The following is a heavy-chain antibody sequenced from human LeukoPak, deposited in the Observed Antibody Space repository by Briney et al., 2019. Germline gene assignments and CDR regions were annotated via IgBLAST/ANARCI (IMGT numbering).Heavy chain of an antibody. CDR1: GYSFTSYW. J-gene: IGHJ3*02. Sequence: GESLKISCKGSGYSFTSYWIGWVRQMPGKGLAWMGIIYPGDSDTRYSPSFQGQVTISADKSISTAYLQWSSLKASDTAMYYCARRFADYGDEGGTAFDIWGQGTMVTVSS. D-gene: IGHD4-17*01. CDR3: ARRFADYGDEGGTAFDI. CDR2: IYPGDSDT. V-gene: IGHV5-51*01.